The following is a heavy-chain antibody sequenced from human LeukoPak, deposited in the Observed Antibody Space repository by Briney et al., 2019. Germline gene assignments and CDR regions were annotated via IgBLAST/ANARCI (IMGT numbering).Heavy chain of an antibody. CDR3: ARDESRDGYNFHFQH. Sequence: GASVKVSCKASGYTFTSYYMHWVRQAPGQGLEWMGIINPSGGSTSYAQKFQGRVTMTRDTSTSTVYMELSSLRSEDTAVYYCARDESRDGYNFHFQHWGQGTLVTVSS. J-gene: IGHJ1*01. CDR1: GYTFTSYY. D-gene: IGHD5-24*01. V-gene: IGHV1-46*01. CDR2: INPSGGST.